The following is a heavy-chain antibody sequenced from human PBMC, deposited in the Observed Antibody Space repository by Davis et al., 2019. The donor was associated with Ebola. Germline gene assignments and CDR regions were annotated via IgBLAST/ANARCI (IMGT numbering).Heavy chain of an antibody. D-gene: IGHD2-21*02. J-gene: IGHJ4*02. CDR3: VIITMT. CDR2: VNPNDGTT. V-gene: IGHV1-46*02. CDR1: GYTFNTKY. Sequence: ASVKVSCKASGYTFNTKYMIWVRQAPGQGLEWMGVVNPNDGTTTYAQRFRDRVTMTRDTSTSTVYMELSSLRSDDTAVYFCVIITMTWGQGTLVTVSS.